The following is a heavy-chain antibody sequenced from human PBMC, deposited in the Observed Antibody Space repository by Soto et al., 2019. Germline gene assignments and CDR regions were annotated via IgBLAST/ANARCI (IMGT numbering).Heavy chain of an antibody. CDR3: AKSLSYGSGSYYIPQGTLAT. CDR1: GFTFSSYA. Sequence: EVQLLESGGGLVQPAGSLRLSCAASGFTFSSYAMSWVRQAPGKGLEWVSAISGSGGSTYYADSVKGRFTISRDNSKNTLYLQMNSLRAEDTAVYYCAKSLSYGSGSYYIPQGTLATWGQGTLVTVSS. CDR2: ISGSGGST. V-gene: IGHV3-23*01. J-gene: IGHJ5*02. D-gene: IGHD3-10*01.